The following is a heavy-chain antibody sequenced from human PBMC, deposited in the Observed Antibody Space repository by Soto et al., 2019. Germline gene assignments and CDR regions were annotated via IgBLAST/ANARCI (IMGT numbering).Heavy chain of an antibody. D-gene: IGHD6-19*01. V-gene: IGHV3-53*01. J-gene: IGHJ4*02. CDR1: GFTVSSNY. CDR3: ARLSGWPNFDY. Sequence: GGSLRLSCAASGFTVSSNYMSWVRQAPGKGLEWVSVIYSGGSTYYADSIKSRFNISIVKSKNTLDLQMNSLRAEDTAVYYCARLSGWPNFDYWGQGTLVTVSS. CDR2: IYSGGST.